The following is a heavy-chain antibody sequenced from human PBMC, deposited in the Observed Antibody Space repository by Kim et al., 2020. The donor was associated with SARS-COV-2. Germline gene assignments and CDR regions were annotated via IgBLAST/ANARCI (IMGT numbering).Heavy chain of an antibody. CDR2: IYYSGST. CDR1: GGSISSSSYY. CDR3: ARDIRGALRGIVVVPAATFDP. J-gene: IGHJ5*02. V-gene: IGHV4-39*02. D-gene: IGHD2-2*01. Sequence: SETLSLTCTVSGGSISSSSYYWGWIRQPPGKGLVWIGSIYYSGSTYYNPSLKSRVTISVDTSKNQFSLKLSSVTAADTAVYYCARDIRGALRGIVVVPAATFDPWGQGTLVTVSS.